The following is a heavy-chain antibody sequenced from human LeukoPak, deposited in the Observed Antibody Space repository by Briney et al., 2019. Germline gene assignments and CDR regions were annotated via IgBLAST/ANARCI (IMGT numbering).Heavy chain of an antibody. Sequence: SVKVSCKASGGTFSSYAISWVRQAPGQGLEWMGGINPIFGTANYAQKFQGRVTITTDESTSTAYMVLTSLRSDDTAVYYCARGSRGLAVAGLDYWGQGTLVSVSS. CDR3: ARGSRGLAVAGLDY. V-gene: IGHV1-69*05. CDR1: GGTFSSYA. CDR2: INPIFGTA. J-gene: IGHJ4*02. D-gene: IGHD6-19*01.